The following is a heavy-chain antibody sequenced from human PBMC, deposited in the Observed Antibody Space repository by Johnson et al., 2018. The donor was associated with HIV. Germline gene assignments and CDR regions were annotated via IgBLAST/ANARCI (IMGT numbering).Heavy chain of an antibody. V-gene: IGHV3-66*01. CDR3: TKMGALGAFDI. J-gene: IGHJ3*02. CDR1: GFTVSSNY. Sequence: VQLVESGGGLKQPGGSLRLSCAASGFTVSSNYMSWVRQAPGKGLEWVSVIYSGGSTYYADSVKGRFTISRDNSKNTLSLQMNSLRAEDTAVYYCTKMGALGAFDIWGQGTMVTVSS. CDR2: IYSGGST. D-gene: IGHD3-16*01.